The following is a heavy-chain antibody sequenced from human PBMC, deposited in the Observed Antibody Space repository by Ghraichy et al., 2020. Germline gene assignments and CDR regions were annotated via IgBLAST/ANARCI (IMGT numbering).Heavy chain of an antibody. CDR2: IKSKTDGGTT. CDR1: GFTFSNAW. Sequence: LTCAAYGFTFSNAWMNWVRQPPGKGLEWVGRIKSKTDGGTTDYAAPVKGRFTILRDDSKTTLYLQMSSLKTEDTAVYYCATGGLTTVTVDSFDIWGQGTMVTVSS. CDR3: ATGGLTTVTVDSFDI. V-gene: IGHV3-15*01. D-gene: IGHD4-17*01. J-gene: IGHJ3*02.